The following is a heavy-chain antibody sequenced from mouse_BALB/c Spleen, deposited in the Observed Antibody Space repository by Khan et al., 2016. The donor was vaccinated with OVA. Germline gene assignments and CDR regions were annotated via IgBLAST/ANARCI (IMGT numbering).Heavy chain of an antibody. J-gene: IGHJ3*01. Sequence: VQLQQSGTVLARPGTSVRMSCKASGYIFTDYLMHWVKQRPGQSLEWIGSIYPGNNDTSYNQKFKDKAKLTSVPSATTAYMDFSSLTNEDSAVFYCTRAGYGAFAFGGQGTLVTVSA. CDR1: GYIFTDYL. CDR2: IYPGNNDT. CDR3: TRAGYGAFAF. V-gene: IGHV1-5*01. D-gene: IGHD1-1*01.